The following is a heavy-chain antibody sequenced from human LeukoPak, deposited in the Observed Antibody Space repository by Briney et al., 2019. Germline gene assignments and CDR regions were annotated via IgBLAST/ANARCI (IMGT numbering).Heavy chain of an antibody. V-gene: IGHV3-66*02. CDR2: IYSGGST. CDR3: ARAGYSSSSPHYYMDV. D-gene: IGHD6-6*01. Sequence: GGSLRLSCAASGFTVSSNYMSWVRQAPGKGLEWVSVIYSGGSTYYADSVKGRFTISRDNSKNTLYLQMNSLRAEDTAVYYCARAGYSSSSPHYYMDVWGRGTTVTVSS. J-gene: IGHJ6*03. CDR1: GFTVSSNY.